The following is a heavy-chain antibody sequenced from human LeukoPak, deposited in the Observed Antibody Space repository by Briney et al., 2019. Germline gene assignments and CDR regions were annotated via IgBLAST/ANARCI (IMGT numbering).Heavy chain of an antibody. D-gene: IGHD6-13*01. Sequence: ASVKVSCKASGYTFTSYGISWVRQAPGQGLEWMGWISAYNGNTNYAQKLQGRVTMTTDTSTSTAYMELRSLRSDDTAVYYCARDGRYSSSWYVYNYGMDVWGQGTTVTVSS. CDR2: ISAYNGNT. CDR1: GYTFTSYG. CDR3: ARDGRYSSSWYVYNYGMDV. V-gene: IGHV1-18*01. J-gene: IGHJ6*02.